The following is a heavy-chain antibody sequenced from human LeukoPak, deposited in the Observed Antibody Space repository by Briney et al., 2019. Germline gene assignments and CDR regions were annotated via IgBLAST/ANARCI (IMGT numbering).Heavy chain of an antibody. D-gene: IGHD6-13*01. V-gene: IGHV3-23*01. Sequence: PGGSLRLSCAASGFTFSSYGMSWVRQAPGKGLEWVSAISGSGGSTYYADSVKGRFTISRDNSKNTLYLQMNSLRAEDTAVYYCAKEDSSSPDWILIISYFQHWGQGTLVTVSS. CDR3: AKEDSSSPDWILIISYFQH. CDR2: ISGSGGST. J-gene: IGHJ1*01. CDR1: GFTFSSYG.